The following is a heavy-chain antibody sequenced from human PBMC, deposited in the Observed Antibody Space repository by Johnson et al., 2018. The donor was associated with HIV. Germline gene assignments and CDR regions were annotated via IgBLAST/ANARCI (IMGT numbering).Heavy chain of an antibody. CDR1: GFTFSNYA. V-gene: IGHV3-23*04. CDR2: ISGSGGST. CDR3: AREGYSGSLVWPDAFDI. Sequence: MQLVESGGGLVQPGGSLRLSCAASGFTFSNYAMTWVRPAPGKGLEWVLGISGSGGSTYYADSGKGRFTISRDSSKNTLYLQMNSLRAEDTAVYYCAREGYSGSLVWPDAFDIWGQGTMVTVSS. J-gene: IGHJ3*02. D-gene: IGHD1-26*01.